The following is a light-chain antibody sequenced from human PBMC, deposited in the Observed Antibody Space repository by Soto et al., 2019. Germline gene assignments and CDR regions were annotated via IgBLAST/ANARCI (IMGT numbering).Light chain of an antibody. V-gene: IGKV3-15*01. CDR1: QSVSSN. Sequence: EVVMTQSPATLSVSPGXRATLSCRASQSVSSNLAWYQQKPGQAPRLLIYGASTRAAGIPARFSGSGSGTDFTLTITSLQSEDFGVYYCHKHNNWWTFGQGTKVDNK. CDR2: GAS. CDR3: HKHNNWWT. J-gene: IGKJ1*01.